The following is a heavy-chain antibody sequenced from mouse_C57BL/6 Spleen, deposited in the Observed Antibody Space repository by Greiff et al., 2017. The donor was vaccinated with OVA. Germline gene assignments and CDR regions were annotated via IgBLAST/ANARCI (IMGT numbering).Heavy chain of an antibody. Sequence: VQLQQSGPELVKPGDSVKISCKASGYSFTGYFMNWVMQSHGKSLEWIGRINPYNGDTFYNQKFKGKATLTVDKSSSTAHMELRSLTSEDSAVYYCAVYGSSYYYAMDYWGQGTSGTVSS. CDR1: GYSFTGYF. J-gene: IGHJ4*01. CDR2: INPYNGDT. CDR3: AVYGSSYYYAMDY. V-gene: IGHV1-20*01. D-gene: IGHD1-1*01.